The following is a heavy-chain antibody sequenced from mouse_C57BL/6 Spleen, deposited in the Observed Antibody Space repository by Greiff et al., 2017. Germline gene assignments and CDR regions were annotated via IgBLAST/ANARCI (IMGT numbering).Heavy chain of an antibody. CDR1: GYTFTSYW. J-gene: IGHJ4*01. V-gene: IGHV1-15*01. CDR2: IDPETGGT. Sequence: QVQLQQPGAELVRPGTSVKLSCKASGYTFTSYWMHWVKQTPVHGLEWIGAIDPETGGTAYNQKFKGKAILTADKSSSTAYMELRSLTSEDSAVYYCTNYYGSSSPYYAMDYWGQGTSVTVSS. D-gene: IGHD1-1*01. CDR3: TNYYGSSSPYYAMDY.